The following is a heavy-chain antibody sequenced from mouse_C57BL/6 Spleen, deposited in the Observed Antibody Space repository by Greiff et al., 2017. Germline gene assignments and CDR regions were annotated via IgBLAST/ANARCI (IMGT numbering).Heavy chain of an antibody. CDR3: ARGRNDYDGWYAMDY. CDR1: GYTFTDYN. CDR2: INPNNGGT. V-gene: IGHV1-22*01. Sequence: EVKLQESGPELVKPGASVKMSCKASGYTFTDYNMHWVKQSHGKSLEWIGYINPNNGGTSYNQKFKGKATLTVNKSPSTAYMELRSLTSEDSAVYYCARGRNDYDGWYAMDYWGQGTSVTVSS. D-gene: IGHD2-4*01. J-gene: IGHJ4*01.